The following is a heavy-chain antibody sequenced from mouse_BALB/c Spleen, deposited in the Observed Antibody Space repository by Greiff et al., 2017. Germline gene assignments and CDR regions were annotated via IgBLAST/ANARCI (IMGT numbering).Heavy chain of an antibody. V-gene: IGHV14-3*02. D-gene: IGHD1-1*01. Sequence: EVQLQQSGAELVKPGASVKLSCTASGFNIKDTYMHWVKQRPEQGLEWIGRIDPANGNTKYDPKFQGKATITADTSSNTAYLQLSSLTSEDTAVYYCARYSYYYGSSYGYFDVWGAGTTVTVSS. J-gene: IGHJ1*01. CDR1: GFNIKDTY. CDR2: IDPANGNT. CDR3: ARYSYYYGSSYGYFDV.